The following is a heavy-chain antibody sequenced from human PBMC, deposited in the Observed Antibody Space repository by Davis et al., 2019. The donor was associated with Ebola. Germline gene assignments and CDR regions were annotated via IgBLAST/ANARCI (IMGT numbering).Heavy chain of an antibody. CDR2: IRHDGSDK. CDR1: EFTISNYA. V-gene: IGHV3-30*02. J-gene: IGHJ6*04. CDR3: AKDGGFYHMDV. Sequence: GESLKISCTASEFTISNYAMYWVRQAPGKGLEWLTFIRHDGSDKYYADSVKGRFHISRDESKNTLYLQMNILKPEDTAVYYCAKDGGFYHMDVWGKGTTVTVSS. D-gene: IGHD3-16*01.